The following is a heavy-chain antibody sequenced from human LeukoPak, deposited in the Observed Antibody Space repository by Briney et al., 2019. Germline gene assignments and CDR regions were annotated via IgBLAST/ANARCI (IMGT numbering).Heavy chain of an antibody. CDR3: ARRLRFLGGFDP. V-gene: IGHV4-34*01. Sequence: SETLSLTCAVYGGSFSGYYWSWIRQPPGKGLEWIGEINHSGSTNYNPSLKSRVTISVDTSKNQFSLKLSSVTAADTAVYYCARRLRFLGGFDPWGQGTLVTVSS. CDR1: GGSFSGYY. D-gene: IGHD3-3*01. CDR2: INHSGST. J-gene: IGHJ5*02.